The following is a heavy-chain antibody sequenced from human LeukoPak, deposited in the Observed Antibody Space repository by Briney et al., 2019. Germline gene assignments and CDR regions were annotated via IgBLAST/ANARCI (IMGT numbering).Heavy chain of an antibody. J-gene: IGHJ5*02. CDR2: ISSSSSYI. Sequence: GGSLRPSCAASGFTFSSYSMNWVRQAPGKGLEWVSSISSSSSYIYYADSVKGRFTISRDNAKNSLYLQMNSLRAEDTAVYYCARGAYCTNGVCSNWFDPWGQGTLVTVSS. D-gene: IGHD2-8*01. V-gene: IGHV3-21*01. CDR3: ARGAYCTNGVCSNWFDP. CDR1: GFTFSSYS.